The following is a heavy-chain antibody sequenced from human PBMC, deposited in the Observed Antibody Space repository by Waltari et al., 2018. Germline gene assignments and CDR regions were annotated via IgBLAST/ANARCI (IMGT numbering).Heavy chain of an antibody. V-gene: IGHV3-23*01. CDR3: AKGGSSSWYAEYFQH. J-gene: IGHJ1*01. CDR2: ISGSGGST. Sequence: EVQLLESGGGLVQPGGSLRLSCAASGFTFGSYAMSWVGQAPGKGLEWVSAISGSGGSTYYADSVKGRFTISRDNSKNTLYLQMNSLRAEDTAVYYCAKGGSSSWYAEYFQHWGQGTLVTVSS. D-gene: IGHD6-13*01. CDR1: GFTFGSYA.